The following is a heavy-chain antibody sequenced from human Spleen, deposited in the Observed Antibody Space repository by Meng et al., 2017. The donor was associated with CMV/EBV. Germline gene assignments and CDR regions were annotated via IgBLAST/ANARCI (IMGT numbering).Heavy chain of an antibody. CDR1: GYTFTTYD. CDR2: IIPIFGTA. D-gene: IGHD6-6*01. V-gene: IGHV1-69*05. Sequence: KASGYTFTTYDIKWVRQASGQGLEWMGGIIPIFGTANYAQKFQGRVTITTDESTSTAYMELSSLRSEDTAVYYCATSGETIEARPVGYWGQGTLVTVSS. CDR3: ATSGETIEARPVGY. J-gene: IGHJ4*02.